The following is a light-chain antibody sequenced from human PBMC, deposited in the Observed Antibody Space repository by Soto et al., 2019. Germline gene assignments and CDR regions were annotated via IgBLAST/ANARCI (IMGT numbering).Light chain of an antibody. CDR1: QSVSSN. CDR2: GAS. CDR3: QQYNNCPYT. Sequence: EIVMTQSPATLSVSPGERATLSCRASQSVSSNLAWYQQKPGQAPRLLIYGASTRATGIPARFSGSGSGTEFTLTISSLLSEDFAVYYCQQYNNCPYTFGQGTKLEIK. V-gene: IGKV3-15*01. J-gene: IGKJ2*01.